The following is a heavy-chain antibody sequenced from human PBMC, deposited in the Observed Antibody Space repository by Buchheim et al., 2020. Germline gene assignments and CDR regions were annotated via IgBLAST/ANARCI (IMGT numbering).Heavy chain of an antibody. D-gene: IGHD5-12*01. CDR2: ISGSVGST. J-gene: IGHJ4*02. CDR3: AKWPLPSGYDLDDFDY. V-gene: IGHV3-23*01. Sequence: EVQLLESGGGLVQPGGSLRLSCAASGFTFSSYAMSWVRQAPGKGLEWVSAISGSVGSTYYADSLKGRFTISSDNSKNTLYLQMNSLRAEDTAVYYCAKWPLPSGYDLDDFDYWGQGTL. CDR1: GFTFSSYA.